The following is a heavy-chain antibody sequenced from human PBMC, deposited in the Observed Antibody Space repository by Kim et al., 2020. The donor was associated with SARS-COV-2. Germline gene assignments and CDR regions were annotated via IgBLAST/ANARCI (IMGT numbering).Heavy chain of an antibody. Sequence: ASVKVSCKASGYQFTSFAITWVRQAPGQGFEWMGWYRPYNDDTKYGQRFKGRVTMTADTYTGTSYMELRGLTSDDTAVYYCTRHQEGYFGEFWGQGTLVTVS. CDR3: TRHQEGYFGEF. V-gene: IGHV1-18*04. J-gene: IGHJ4*02. CDR1: GYQFTSFA. CDR2: YRPYNDDT. D-gene: IGHD4-17*01.